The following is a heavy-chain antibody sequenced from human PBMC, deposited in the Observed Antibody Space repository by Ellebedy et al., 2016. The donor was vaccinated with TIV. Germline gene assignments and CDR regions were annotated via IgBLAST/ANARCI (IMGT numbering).Heavy chain of an antibody. Sequence: GESLKISCKGSGYSFSSYWIGWVRQMPGKGLEWMGIIYPGDSDTRYSPSFQGQVTISADKSISTAYLQWSSLKASDTAMYYCARRITMVRGVRREAGYYGMDVWGQGTTVTVSS. CDR2: IYPGDSDT. CDR1: GYSFSSYW. V-gene: IGHV5-51*01. J-gene: IGHJ6*02. D-gene: IGHD3-10*01. CDR3: ARRITMVRGVRREAGYYGMDV.